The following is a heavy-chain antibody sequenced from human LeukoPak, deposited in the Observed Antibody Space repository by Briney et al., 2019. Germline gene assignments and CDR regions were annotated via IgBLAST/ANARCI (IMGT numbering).Heavy chain of an antibody. CDR3: GTVPPSEGVAGKGSFDY. CDR2: ISYDGSNK. Sequence: GGSLRLSCAASGFTFSSYAMSWVRQAPGKGLEWVAVISYDGSNKYYADSVKGRFTISRDNSKNTLYLQMNSLRAEDTAVYYCGTVPPSEGVAGKGSFDYWGQGTLVTVSS. J-gene: IGHJ4*02. V-gene: IGHV3-30*03. CDR1: GFTFSSYA. D-gene: IGHD6-19*01.